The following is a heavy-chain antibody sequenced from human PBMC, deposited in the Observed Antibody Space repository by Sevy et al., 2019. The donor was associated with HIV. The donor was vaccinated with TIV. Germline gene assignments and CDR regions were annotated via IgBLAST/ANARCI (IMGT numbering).Heavy chain of an antibody. J-gene: IGHJ4*02. D-gene: IGHD3-3*01. CDR1: GDSVSTNSAV. CDR2: TYYRSKWNN. CDR3: ARAGATMFGIVTMSFDV. V-gene: IGHV6-1*01. Sequence: SQTLSLTCAISGDSVSTNSAVWNWIRQSPSRGLEWLGRTYYRSKWNNDYSVSLKGRLTITPETSKNQFSLHLKSVTAVDTAVYFCARAGATMFGIVTMSFDVWGQGTLVTVSS.